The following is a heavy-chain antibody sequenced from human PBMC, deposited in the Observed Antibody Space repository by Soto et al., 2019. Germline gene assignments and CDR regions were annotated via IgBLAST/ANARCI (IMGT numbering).Heavy chain of an antibody. CDR3: ARDTTSPTGGYYFDY. CDR2: IYYSGST. V-gene: IGHV4-59*01. J-gene: IGHJ4*02. Sequence: SETLSLTCTVSGGSISSCYWSWIRQPPGKGLEWIGCIYYSGSTNYNPSLKSRVTISVDTSKNQFSLKLSSVTAADTAVYYCARDTTSPTGGYYFDYWGQGTLVTVSS. D-gene: IGHD2-2*01. CDR1: GGSISSCY.